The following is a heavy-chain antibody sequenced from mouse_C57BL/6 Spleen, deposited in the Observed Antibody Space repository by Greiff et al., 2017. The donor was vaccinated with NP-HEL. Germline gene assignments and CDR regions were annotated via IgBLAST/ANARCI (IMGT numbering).Heavy chain of an antibody. D-gene: IGHD2-4*01. V-gene: IGHV1-62-2*01. Sequence: VQLQQSGAELVKPGASVKLSCKASGYTFTEYPIHWVKQRSGPGLERTGWFYPGSVSIKYNEKFKDKATLTADKSSSTVYMELSRWTYEDSAVYFCARHEECDDDDWLAYWGQGALVTVSA. CDR1: GYTFTEYP. CDR2: FYPGSVSI. J-gene: IGHJ3*01. CDR3: ARHEECDDDDWLAY.